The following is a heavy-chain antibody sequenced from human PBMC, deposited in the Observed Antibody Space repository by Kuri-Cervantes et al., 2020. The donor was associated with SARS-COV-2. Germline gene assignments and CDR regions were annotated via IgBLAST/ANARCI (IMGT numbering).Heavy chain of an antibody. D-gene: IGHD6-6*01. CDR3: TTGSSSSGRYMDV. V-gene: IGHV3-15*01. J-gene: IGHJ6*03. Sequence: GGSLRLSCAASGFTVSSNYMTWVRQAPGKGLEWVGRIKSKTDGGTTDYAAPVKGRFTISRDDSKNTLYLQMNSLKTEDTAVYYCTTGSSSSGRYMDVWGKGTTVTVSS. CDR2: IKSKTDGGTT. CDR1: GFTVSSNY.